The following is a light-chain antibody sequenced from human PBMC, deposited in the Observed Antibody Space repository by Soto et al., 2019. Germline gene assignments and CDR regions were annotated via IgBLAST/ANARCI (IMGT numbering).Light chain of an antibody. CDR3: QQYGSSRT. Sequence: EIVLTQSPGTLSLSPGERATPSCRASPSVSGSNLAWYQQKPGQAPRLVIYGASSRATGIPDRFSGSGSGTDFTLTISRLEPEDFAVYYCQQYGSSRTFGQGTRLGL. J-gene: IGKJ5*01. CDR1: PSVSGSN. CDR2: GAS. V-gene: IGKV3-20*01.